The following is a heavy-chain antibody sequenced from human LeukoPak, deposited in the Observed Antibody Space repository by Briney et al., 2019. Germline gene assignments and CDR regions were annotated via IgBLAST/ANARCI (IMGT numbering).Heavy chain of an antibody. D-gene: IGHD6-19*01. J-gene: IGHJ4*02. CDR1: GFTFSSYA. V-gene: IGHV3-30*04. CDR2: ISYDGSNK. Sequence: GRSLRLSCAASGFTFSSYAMHWVRQAPGKELEWVAVISYDGSNKYYADSVKGRFTISRDNSKNTLYLQMNSLRAEDTAVYYCAKEDWSGSGWYLFDYWGQGTLVTVSS. CDR3: AKEDWSGSGWYLFDY.